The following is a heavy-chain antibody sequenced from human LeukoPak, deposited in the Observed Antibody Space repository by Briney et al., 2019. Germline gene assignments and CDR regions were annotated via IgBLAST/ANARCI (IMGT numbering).Heavy chain of an antibody. J-gene: IGHJ4*02. CDR1: GYTFTGYY. V-gene: IGHV1-2*02. Sequence: GASVKVSCKASGYTFTGYYMHWVRQAPGQGLEWMGWINPNSGGTNYAQKFQGRVTMTRDTSISTAYMELSRLRSDDTAVYYCAREPLFYYDSSGYSDYWGQGTLVTVSS. CDR3: AREPLFYYDSSGYSDY. D-gene: IGHD3-22*01. CDR2: INPNSGGT.